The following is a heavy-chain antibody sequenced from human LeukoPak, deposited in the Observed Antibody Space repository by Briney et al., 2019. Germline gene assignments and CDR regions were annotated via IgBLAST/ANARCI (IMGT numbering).Heavy chain of an antibody. CDR3: AREGGFYRPLDY. Sequence: SETLSLTCDVSGGSISTTNWWTWVRQPPGGGLEWIGEVHLNGRTHYSPSLESRVTMSVDMSENHVSLQLTSVTAADTAVYYCAREGGFYRPLDYSGPGTLVIVSA. J-gene: IGHJ4*02. CDR2: VHLNGRT. V-gene: IGHV4-4*02. CDR1: GGSISTTNW. D-gene: IGHD2/OR15-2a*01.